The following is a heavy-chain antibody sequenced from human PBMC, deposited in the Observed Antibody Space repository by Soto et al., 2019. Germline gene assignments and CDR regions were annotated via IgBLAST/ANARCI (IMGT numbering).Heavy chain of an antibody. V-gene: IGHV1-3*01. CDR3: ARDLNGDYVSYYYYGMDV. Sequence: ASVKVSCKASGYTFTSYAMHCVRQAPGQRLEWMGRINAGNGNTKYSQKFQGRVTITRDTSASIAYMELSSLRSEDTAVYYCARDLNGDYVSYYYYGMDVWGQGTTVTVSS. CDR1: GYTFTSYA. J-gene: IGHJ6*02. CDR2: INAGNGNT. D-gene: IGHD4-17*01.